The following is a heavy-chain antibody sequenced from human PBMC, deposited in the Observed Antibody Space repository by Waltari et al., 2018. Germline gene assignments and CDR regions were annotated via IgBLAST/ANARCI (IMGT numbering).Heavy chain of an antibody. CDR3: TPPPYYYYYGMDV. Sequence: EVQLVESGGGLVNPGGSLRLSCAASGFSFSNAWLNWVRQAPGKGLGWVGRIKTRADGGTAAYAAPVRGRFTISRDDSQNTLYLQMNSLKTEDTAVYYCTPPPYYYYYGMDVWGQGTTVTVSS. CDR2: IKTRADGGTA. J-gene: IGHJ6*02. CDR1: GFSFSNAW. V-gene: IGHV3-15*07.